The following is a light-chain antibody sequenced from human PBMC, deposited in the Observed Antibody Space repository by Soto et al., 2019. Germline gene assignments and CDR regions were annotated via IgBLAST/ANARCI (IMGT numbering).Light chain of an antibody. J-gene: IGLJ2*01. V-gene: IGLV1-44*01. Sequence: QSVLTQPPSASGTPGQRVSISCSGARSNISVNSVDWYQQLPGTAPKVLIYDNNQRPSGVPDRLSGSKSGTSASLAINGLQSVDEAHYFCAAWDDSLNGLVLGGGTKLTVL. CDR1: RSNISVNS. CDR3: AAWDDSLNGLV. CDR2: DNN.